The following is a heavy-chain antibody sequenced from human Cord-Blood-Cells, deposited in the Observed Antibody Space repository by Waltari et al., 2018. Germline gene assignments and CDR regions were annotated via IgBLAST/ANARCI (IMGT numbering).Heavy chain of an antibody. CDR3: ARVNYYDSSGFDP. D-gene: IGHD3-22*01. Sequence: QVQLQESGPGLEKPSETLSLTCPVSGRSISRSCRPCTPQPPGKGLEWIGYIYYSGSTNYNPSLKSRVTISVDTSKNQFSLKLSSVTAADTAVYYCARVNYYDSSGFDPWGQGTLVTVSS. CDR2: IYYSGST. V-gene: IGHV4-59*01. CDR1: GRSISRSC. J-gene: IGHJ5*02.